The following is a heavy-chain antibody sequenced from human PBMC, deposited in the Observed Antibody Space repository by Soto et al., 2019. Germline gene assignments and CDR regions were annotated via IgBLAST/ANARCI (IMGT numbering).Heavy chain of an antibody. CDR3: ARGDSGSWAF. V-gene: IGHV3-7*03. J-gene: IGHJ1*01. CDR1: GFIFSTSW. D-gene: IGHD3-22*01. CDR2: IKYDGFEQ. Sequence: EVQLVESGGDSVQSGGSLRLSCAASGFIFSTSWMSWVRQAPGKGLEWVANIKYDGFEQFYVDSVKGRFTISRDNAGNSLFLQMNSLRPEDTAVYYCARGDSGSWAFGGQGTLVTVSS.